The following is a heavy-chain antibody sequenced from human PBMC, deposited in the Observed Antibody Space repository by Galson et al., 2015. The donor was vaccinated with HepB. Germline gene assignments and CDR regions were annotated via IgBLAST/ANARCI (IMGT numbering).Heavy chain of an antibody. D-gene: IGHD5-24*01. Sequence: ETLSLTCTVSGGSISSSTYYWGWIRQPPGKGLEWIGTIYYNGNTYYNPSLKSRVTISVDTSKNQFSLKLSSVTAADTAVYYCARHEMGPNAPFSFWGQGTLVTVSS. CDR1: GGSISSSTYY. J-gene: IGHJ4*02. V-gene: IGHV4-39*01. CDR3: ARHEMGPNAPFSF. CDR2: IYYNGNT.